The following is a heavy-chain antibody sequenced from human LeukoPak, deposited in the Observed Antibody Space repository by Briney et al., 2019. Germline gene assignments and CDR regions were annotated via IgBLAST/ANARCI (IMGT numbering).Heavy chain of an antibody. CDR1: GFTFSSYA. D-gene: IGHD7-27*01. V-gene: IGHV3-23*01. Sequence: GGSLKLSCAASGFTFSSYAMSWVRQAPGKGLEWVSAISGSGGSTYYADSVKGRFTISRDNSKNTLYLQMSSLRAEDTAVYYCARGRLGTDFDYWGQGTLVTVSS. CDR3: ARGRLGTDFDY. J-gene: IGHJ4*02. CDR2: ISGSGGST.